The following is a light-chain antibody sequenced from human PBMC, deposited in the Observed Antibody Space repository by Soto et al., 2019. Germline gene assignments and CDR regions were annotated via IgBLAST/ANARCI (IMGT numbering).Light chain of an antibody. CDR3: QRLNSNPT. V-gene: IGKV1-9*01. CDR2: GAS. CDR1: QGITSY. Sequence: DIQLTQSPSFLSASVGDRVTITCRASQGITSYLAWYQQKPGKAPELLIYGASTLQTGVPSRFSGSGSGTEFTLTISSLQPEDFATYFCQRLNSNPTFVPGTKVDIK. J-gene: IGKJ3*01.